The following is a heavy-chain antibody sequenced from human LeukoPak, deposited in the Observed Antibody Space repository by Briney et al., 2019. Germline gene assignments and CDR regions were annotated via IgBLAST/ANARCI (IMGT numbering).Heavy chain of an antibody. CDR1: GFTFSTYW. CDR3: ARGTYGYDY. Sequence: GGSLRLSCAASGFTFSTYWMNWVRQAPGKGLEWVANIKQDGSEKYYVDSVKGRFTISRDNAKNSLYLQVNSLRVEDTAVYYRARGTYGYDYWGQGTLVTVSS. D-gene: IGHD5-24*01. CDR2: IKQDGSEK. J-gene: IGHJ4*02. V-gene: IGHV3-7*04.